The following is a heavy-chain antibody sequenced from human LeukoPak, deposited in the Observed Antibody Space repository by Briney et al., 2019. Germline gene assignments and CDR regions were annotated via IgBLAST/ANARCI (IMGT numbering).Heavy chain of an antibody. CDR1: GGSISSGSYY. CDR2: IYTSGST. J-gene: IGHJ4*02. Sequence: PSETLSLTCTVSGGSISSGSYYWSWIRQPAGKGLEWIGRIYTSGSTNYNPSLKSRVTISVDTSKNQFSLKLSSVTAADTAVYYCARAPYCGGDCYSFDYWGQGTLVTVSS. D-gene: IGHD2-21*02. CDR3: ARAPYCGGDCYSFDY. V-gene: IGHV4-61*02.